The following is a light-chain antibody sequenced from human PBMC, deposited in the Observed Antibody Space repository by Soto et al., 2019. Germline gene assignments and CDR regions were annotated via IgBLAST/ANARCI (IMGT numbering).Light chain of an antibody. V-gene: IGKV3-15*01. J-gene: IGKJ1*01. Sequence: EIVMTQSPATLSVSPGERATLSCRASQSVSSNLAWYQQKPGQAPRLLISGASTRATVIPARFRGSGSGTEFTLTISSLQSEDFAVYYCQQYNNWPPWTFGQGTKVEIK. CDR1: QSVSSN. CDR2: GAS. CDR3: QQYNNWPPWT.